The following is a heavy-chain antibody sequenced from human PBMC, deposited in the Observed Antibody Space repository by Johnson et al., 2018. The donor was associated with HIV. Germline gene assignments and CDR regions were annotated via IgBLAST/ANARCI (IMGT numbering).Heavy chain of an antibody. V-gene: IGHV3-66*01. Sequence: VQLVESGGGLVQPGGSLRLSCVASGFTVSSSYMSWVRQAPGKGLEWVSVIYSDGSTYYADSVKGRFSISRDNSKNTVYLQMNSLTAEDTAVYYCAKDLAFAYCGGDCYSGAFDIWGQGTMVTVSS. D-gene: IGHD2-21*02. CDR3: AKDLAFAYCGGDCYSGAFDI. CDR1: GFTVSSSY. CDR2: IYSDGST. J-gene: IGHJ3*02.